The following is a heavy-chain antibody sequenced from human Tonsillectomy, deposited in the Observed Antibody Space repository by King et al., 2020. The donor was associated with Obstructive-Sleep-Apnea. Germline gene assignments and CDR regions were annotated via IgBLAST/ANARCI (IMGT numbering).Heavy chain of an antibody. CDR1: GGSFSDYY. CDR2: INHRGST. V-gene: IGHV4-34*01. D-gene: IGHD3-16*01. CDR3: ARDMIGGGEVGMDV. Sequence: VQLQQWGAGLLKPSETLSLTCAVYGGSFSDYYFSWIRQPPGKGLEWIGEINHRGSTNYNPSLKSRVTIFVDTSRNQFSLRLSSVTAADTAVYYCARDMIGGGEVGMDVWGQGTTVTVSS. J-gene: IGHJ6*02.